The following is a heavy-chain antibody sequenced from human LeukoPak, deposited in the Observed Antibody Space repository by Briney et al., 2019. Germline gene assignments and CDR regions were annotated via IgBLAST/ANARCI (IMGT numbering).Heavy chain of an antibody. D-gene: IGHD3-10*01. Sequence: SETLSLTCTVSGGSISSYYWSWIRQPPGKGLEWIGCISYSGSTNFNPSLKSRVTISVDTSKNQFSLHLTSVTAADTAVYYCARVENYGSGSSEYWFDPWGQGTLVTVSS. CDR1: GGSISSYY. J-gene: IGHJ5*02. CDR3: ARVENYGSGSSEYWFDP. CDR2: ISYSGST. V-gene: IGHV4-59*01.